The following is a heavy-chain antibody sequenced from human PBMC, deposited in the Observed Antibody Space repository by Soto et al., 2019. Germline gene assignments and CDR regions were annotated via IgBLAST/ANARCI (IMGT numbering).Heavy chain of an antibody. CDR1: GDSVSSNSVA. Sequence: SPTLSLTCAISGDSVSSNSVAWNWIRQSPSRGLEWLGRTYYRSKWYNDYAVSVKSRISINPDTSKNQFSLQLNSVTPEDTAMYYCARADPRGGWFDPWGQGTLVTVSS. V-gene: IGHV6-1*01. CDR3: ARADPRGGWFDP. J-gene: IGHJ5*02. CDR2: TYYRSKWYN.